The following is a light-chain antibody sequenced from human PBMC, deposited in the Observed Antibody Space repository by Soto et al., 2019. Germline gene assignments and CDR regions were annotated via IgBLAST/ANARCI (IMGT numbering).Light chain of an antibody. J-gene: IGKJ4*01. V-gene: IGKV1-39*01. CDR1: QNISTY. Sequence: DIQMTQSPSSLSASVGDSVTIPCRASQNISTYLHWYQQKPGKAPNLLIYAASTLQSGVPSRFSGSGSGTDFTLTISSLQPEDFATYFCQHGYSTPLTFGGGTKVDI. CDR2: AAS. CDR3: QHGYSTPLT.